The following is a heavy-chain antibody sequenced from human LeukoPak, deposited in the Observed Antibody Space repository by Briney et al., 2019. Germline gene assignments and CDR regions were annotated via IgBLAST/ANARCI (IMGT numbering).Heavy chain of an antibody. Sequence: EASLRLPCAASGFTFSSYAMSWVRQAPGKGLEWVSAISGSGGSTYYADSVKGRFTFSRDNSKNTLYLQTNSLRAEDTAVYYCAKDRGRIYYYYGMDVWGQGTTVTVSS. CDR2: ISGSGGST. J-gene: IGHJ6*02. CDR3: AKDRGRIYYYYGMDV. V-gene: IGHV3-23*01. D-gene: IGHD2-15*01. CDR1: GFTFSSYA.